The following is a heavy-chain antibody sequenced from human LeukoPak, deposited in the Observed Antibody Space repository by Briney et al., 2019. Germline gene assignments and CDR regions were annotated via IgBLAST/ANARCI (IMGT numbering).Heavy chain of an antibody. CDR1: GFTLNSYT. D-gene: IGHD2-8*01. Sequence: GGSLRLSCAASGFTLNSYTMNWVRQAPGKGLEWVSSISSSNSYIYYADSVKGRFSISRDSSKNILYLQMNSLRAEDTAVYYCAKDRCSNGIGCYYYYMDVWGKGTTVTISS. V-gene: IGHV3-21*01. J-gene: IGHJ6*03. CDR3: AKDRCSNGIGCYYYYMDV. CDR2: ISSSNSYI.